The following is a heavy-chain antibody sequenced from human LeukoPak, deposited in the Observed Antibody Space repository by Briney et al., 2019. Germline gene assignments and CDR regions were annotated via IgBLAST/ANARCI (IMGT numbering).Heavy chain of an antibody. CDR3: AKSLGYCSSTSFYNFVYFDY. V-gene: IGHV3-23*01. J-gene: IGHJ4*02. CDR1: GFTFSSYA. D-gene: IGHD2-2*02. Sequence: GGSLRLSCAASGFTFSSYAMSWVRQAPGKGLEWVSAISGSGGSTYYADSVKGRFTISRDNSKNTLYLQMNSLRAEDTAVYYCAKSLGYCSSTSFYNFVYFDYWGQGTLATVSS. CDR2: ISGSGGST.